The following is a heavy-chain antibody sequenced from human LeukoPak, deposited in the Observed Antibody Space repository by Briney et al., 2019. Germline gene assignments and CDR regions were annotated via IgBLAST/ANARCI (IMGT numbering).Heavy chain of an antibody. Sequence: GGSLRLSCAASGFTFSSYAMSWVRQGPGKGLEWGSAISGSGGSTYYADSVKGRFTISRDNSKNTLYLQMNSLRAEDTAVYYCAKLPESVVATGYWGQGTLVTVSS. D-gene: IGHD5-12*01. CDR3: AKLPESVVATGY. CDR2: ISGSGGST. CDR1: GFTFSSYA. J-gene: IGHJ4*02. V-gene: IGHV3-23*01.